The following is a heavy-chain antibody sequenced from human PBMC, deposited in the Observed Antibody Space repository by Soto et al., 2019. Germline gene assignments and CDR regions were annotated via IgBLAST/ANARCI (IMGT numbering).Heavy chain of an antibody. CDR2: ISYDASNK. CDR1: GVTFSNYA. J-gene: IGHJ2*01. CDR3: ARPLWMDACNWGSFDL. V-gene: IGHV3-30-3*01. Sequence: QVQLVESGGGVAEPGRSLRLSCAASGVTFSNYAMQWVHQPPSKGLEWVAAISYDASNKYYADSVKGRFSIIRDNSKNTLYLQINSLRTEATGAYYCARPLWMDACNWGSFDLWGRGTLITVSS. D-gene: IGHD2-21*01.